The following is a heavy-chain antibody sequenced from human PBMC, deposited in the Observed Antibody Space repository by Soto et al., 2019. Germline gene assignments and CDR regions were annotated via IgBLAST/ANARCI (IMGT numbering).Heavy chain of an antibody. CDR2: ISAYNGNT. CDR3: ARDSRGGVQPVDDAFDI. Sequence: ASVKVSCKASGYTFTSYGISWVRQAPGQGLEWMGWISAYNGNTNYAQKLQGRVTMTTDTSTSTAYMELRSLRSDDTAVYYCARDSRGGVQPVDDAFDIWGQGTMVTVSS. V-gene: IGHV1-18*01. D-gene: IGHD2-21*01. CDR1: GYTFTSYG. J-gene: IGHJ3*02.